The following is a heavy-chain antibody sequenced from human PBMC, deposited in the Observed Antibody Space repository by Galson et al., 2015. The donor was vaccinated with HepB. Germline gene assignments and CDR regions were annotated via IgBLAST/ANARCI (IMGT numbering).Heavy chain of an antibody. Sequence: SVKVSCKASGGTFSSYAISWVRQAPGQGLEWMGRIIPILGIANYAQKFQGRVTITADKSTSTAYMELSSLRSEDTAVYYCARDEGGYCSSTSCYGGWFDPWGQGTLVTVSS. CDR2: IIPILGIA. CDR3: ARDEGGYCSSTSCYGGWFDP. J-gene: IGHJ5*02. CDR1: GGTFSSYA. D-gene: IGHD2-2*01. V-gene: IGHV1-69*04.